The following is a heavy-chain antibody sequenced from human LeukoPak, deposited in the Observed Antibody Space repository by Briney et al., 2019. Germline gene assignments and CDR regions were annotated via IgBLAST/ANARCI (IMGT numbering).Heavy chain of an antibody. V-gene: IGHV3-33*01. CDR3: ARDFSLQLFDY. Sequence: GRSLRLSCAASGFTFSSFGFHWVRQAPGKGLVWVAVIWSDGSYKYYADSVKGRFTISRDDSKNTLYLQMNSLRAEDTAVYYCARDFSLQLFDYWGQGTLVTVFS. CDR1: GFTFSSFG. D-gene: IGHD5-24*01. J-gene: IGHJ4*02. CDR2: IWSDGSYK.